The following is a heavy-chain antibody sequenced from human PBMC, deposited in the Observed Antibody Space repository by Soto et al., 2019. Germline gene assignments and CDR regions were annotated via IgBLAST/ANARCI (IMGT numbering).Heavy chain of an antibody. D-gene: IGHD2-15*01. CDR3: ASNRGGSWYFDL. Sequence: ESGGGVVQPGRSLRLSCAASGFTFSSYAMHWVRQAPGKGLEWVAVISYDGSNKYYADSVKGRFTISRDNSKNTLYLQMNSLRAEDTAVYYCASNRGGSWYFDLWGRGTLVTVSS. CDR1: GFTFSSYA. CDR2: ISYDGSNK. J-gene: IGHJ2*01. V-gene: IGHV3-30-3*01.